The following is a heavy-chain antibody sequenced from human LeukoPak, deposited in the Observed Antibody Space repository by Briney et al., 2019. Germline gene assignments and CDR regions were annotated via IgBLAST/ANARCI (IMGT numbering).Heavy chain of an antibody. D-gene: IGHD4-23*01. V-gene: IGHV3-53*05. CDR1: GFTVSSNY. CDR3: ARGSRTTIYGGNYRGPPKYYMDV. Sequence: GGSLRLSYAASGFTVSSNYMSWVRQAPGKGLEWVSVIYSGGSTYYADSVKGRFTISRDNSKNTLYLQMNSLRSEDTAVYYCARGSRTTIYGGNYRGPPKYYMDVWGKGTTVTVSS. J-gene: IGHJ6*03. CDR2: IYSGGST.